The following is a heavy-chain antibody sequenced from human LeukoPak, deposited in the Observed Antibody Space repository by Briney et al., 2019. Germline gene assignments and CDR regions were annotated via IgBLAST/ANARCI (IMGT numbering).Heavy chain of an antibody. V-gene: IGHV3-48*01. CDR1: GFAFSSHS. J-gene: IGHJ5*02. Sequence: GGSLRLSCAASGFAFSSHSMNWVRQAPGKGLEWVSYISSSSSTIYYADSVKGRFTISRDNAKNSLYLQMNSLRAEDTAVYYCASVPFWSGTSEFDPWGQGTLVTVSS. CDR2: ISSSSSTI. D-gene: IGHD3-3*01. CDR3: ASVPFWSGTSEFDP.